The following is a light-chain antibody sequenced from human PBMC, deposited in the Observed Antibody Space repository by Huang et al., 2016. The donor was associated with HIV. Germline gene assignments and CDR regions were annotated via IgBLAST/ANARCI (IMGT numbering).Light chain of an antibody. CDR3: QQYYTSPFT. CDR1: RNVFYSSNSKNY. J-gene: IGKJ3*01. Sequence: DILMTQSPDFLAVSLGERATINCKSSRNVFYSSNSKNYLAWYQQKPGQPPKLLIHGGSTRESGVPDRFSGGGSGTDFTLTISSLQAEDVAIYYCQQYYTSPFTFGPGTKVDIQ. V-gene: IGKV4-1*01. CDR2: GGS.